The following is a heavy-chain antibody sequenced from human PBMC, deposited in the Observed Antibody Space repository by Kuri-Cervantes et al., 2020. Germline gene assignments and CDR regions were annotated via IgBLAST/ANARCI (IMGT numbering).Heavy chain of an antibody. CDR1: GFTFSSYS. CDR2: ISSSSSTI. CDR3: ARDSGTGIGGFDP. J-gene: IGHJ5*02. Sequence: GESLKISCAASGFTFSSYSMNWVRQAPGKGLEWVSYISSSSSTIYYADSVKGRFTISRDNAKNSLYLQMNSLRAEDTAVYYCARDSGTGIGGFDPWGQGTLVTVSS. D-gene: IGHD1-14*01. V-gene: IGHV3-48*04.